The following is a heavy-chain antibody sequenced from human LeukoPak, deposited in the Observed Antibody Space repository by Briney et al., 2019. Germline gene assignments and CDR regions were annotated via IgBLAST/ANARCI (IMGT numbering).Heavy chain of an antibody. J-gene: IGHJ4*02. D-gene: IGHD2-15*01. CDR3: ARAISGNSLGF. V-gene: IGHV1-46*01. CDR2: INPSGGST. CDR1: GYTFTTYF. Sequence: ASVKVSCKASGYTFTTYFMHWVRQAPGQGLEWMGMINPSGGSTDYAQKFQGRVTMTRDTSTRTVYMDLSSLRSEDTAIYYCARAISGNSLGFWGQGTLVTVSS.